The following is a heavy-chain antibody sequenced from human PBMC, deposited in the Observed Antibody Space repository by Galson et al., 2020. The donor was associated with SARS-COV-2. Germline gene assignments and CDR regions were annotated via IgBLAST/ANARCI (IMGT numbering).Heavy chain of an antibody. J-gene: IGHJ5*02. V-gene: IGHV3-33*06. CDR3: AKGRGYDSSGYYLREFDP. D-gene: IGHD3-22*01. CDR1: GFTFSSYG. Sequence: GGSLRLSCAASGFTFSSYGMHWVRQAPGKGLEWVAVIWYDGSNKYYADSVKGRFTISRDNSKTTLYLQMNSLRAEDTAVYYCAKGRGYDSSGYYLREFDPWGQGTLVTVSS. CDR2: IWYDGSNK.